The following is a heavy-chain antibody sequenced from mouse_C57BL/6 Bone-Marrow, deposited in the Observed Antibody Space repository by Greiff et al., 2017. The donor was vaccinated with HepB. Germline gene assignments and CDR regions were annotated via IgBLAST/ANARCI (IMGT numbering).Heavy chain of an antibody. CDR1: GYTFTSYW. V-gene: IGHV1-5*01. J-gene: IGHJ4*01. CDR2: IYPGNSDT. Sequence: VQLQQSGTVLARPGASVKMSCKTSGYTFTSYWMHWVKQRPGQGLEWIGAIYPGNSDTSYNQKFKGKAKLPAVTSASTAYMELSSLTNEDSAVYYCTRRDSSYYYAMDYWGQGTSVTVSS. D-gene: IGHD1-1*01. CDR3: TRRDSSYYYAMDY.